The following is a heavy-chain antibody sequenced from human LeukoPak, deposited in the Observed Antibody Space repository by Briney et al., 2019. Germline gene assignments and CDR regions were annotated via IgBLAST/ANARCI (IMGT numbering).Heavy chain of an antibody. CDR2: IGTAGDT. Sequence: GGSLRLSCAASGFTFSRYDMHWVRQATGKGLEWVSGIGTAGDTYYAGSVKGRFTISRDNTKNSLYLQMNGLRAEDTAVYYCAKPGSSVYLPFDYGAKETLSTVPS. CDR3: AKPGSSVYLPFDY. D-gene: IGHD3-22*01. CDR1: GFTFSRYD. V-gene: IGHV3-13*01. J-gene: IGHJ4*02.